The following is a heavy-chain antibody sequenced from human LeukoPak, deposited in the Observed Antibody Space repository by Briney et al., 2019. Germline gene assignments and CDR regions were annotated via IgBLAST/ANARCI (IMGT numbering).Heavy chain of an antibody. J-gene: IGHJ4*02. CDR2: INPNSGGT. V-gene: IGHV1-2*02. CDR1: GYTFTGYY. CDR3: ARARIRPPKYYFDY. Sequence: WASVKVSCKASGYTFTGYYMHWVRQAPGQGLEWRGWINPNSGGTNYAQKFQGRVTMTRDTSISTAYMELSRLRSDDTAVYYCARARIRPPKYYFDYWGQGTLVTVSS. D-gene: IGHD5-18*01.